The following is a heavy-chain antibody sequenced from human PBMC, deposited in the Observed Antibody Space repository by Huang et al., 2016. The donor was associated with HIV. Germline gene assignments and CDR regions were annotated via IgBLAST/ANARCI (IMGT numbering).Heavy chain of an antibody. V-gene: IGHV4-34*02. Sequence: QLQLQQRDAGLLKPSETLSLTCAVSGGSFRGHYWSWIRQSPGKGLEWLGETRYGGGTNYNPSLKSRVKCAVDTSKNQFSLRLTSVTAADTAVYYCARLRWLSARNYAFDLWGQGTLVTVSS. J-gene: IGHJ3*01. CDR1: GGSFRGHY. CDR2: TRYGGGT. D-gene: IGHD5-12*01. CDR3: ARLRWLSARNYAFDL.